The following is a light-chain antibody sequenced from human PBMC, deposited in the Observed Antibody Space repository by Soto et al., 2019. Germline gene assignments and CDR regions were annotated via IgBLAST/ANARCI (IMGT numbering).Light chain of an antibody. Sequence: QSALSQPPSASGSPGQSVTISCTGTSSDVGGYNYVSWYQQDPGKAPKLMIYEVNKRPSGVPDRFSGSKSGNTASLTVSGLQPEDDSDYYCAAWDGSLSVVLCGGGTQLTVL. J-gene: IGLJ2*01. V-gene: IGLV2-8*01. CDR1: SSDVGGYNY. CDR3: AAWDGSLSVVL. CDR2: EVN.